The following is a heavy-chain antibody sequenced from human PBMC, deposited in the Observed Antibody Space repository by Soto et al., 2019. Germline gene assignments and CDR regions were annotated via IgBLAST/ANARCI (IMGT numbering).Heavy chain of an antibody. CDR3: ARVGSATTAFDY. D-gene: IGHD4-4*01. CDR2: IYYSGST. V-gene: IGHV4-59*01. CDR1: GGSISRYY. Sequence: PSETLSLTCTVSGGSISRYYGSWIRQPPGKGLEWIGYIYYSGSTNYHPSLKSRVTISVDTSKNQFSLKLSSVTAADTAVYYCARVGSATTAFDYWGQGTLVTVSS. J-gene: IGHJ4*02.